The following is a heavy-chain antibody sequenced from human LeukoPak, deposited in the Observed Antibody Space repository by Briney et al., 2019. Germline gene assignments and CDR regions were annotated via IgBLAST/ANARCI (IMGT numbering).Heavy chain of an antibody. CDR2: IYYTGST. D-gene: IGHD5-24*01. V-gene: IGHV4-59*01. CDR3: ARPQEMATVSAFDI. CDR1: GGSISRYY. Sequence: SETLSLTCTVSGGSISRYYWSWIRQPPGKGLEWIGYIYYTGSTKYNPSLKSRVTISVDTSKNQYSLKLSSVTAADTAVYFCARPQEMATVSAFDIWGQGTMVTVSS. J-gene: IGHJ3*02.